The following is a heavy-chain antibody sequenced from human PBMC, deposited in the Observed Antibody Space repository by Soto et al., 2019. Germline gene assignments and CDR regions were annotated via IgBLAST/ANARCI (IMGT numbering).Heavy chain of an antibody. J-gene: IGHJ3*02. V-gene: IGHV1-18*04. CDR3: AREGYDYDSSGYKGAFDI. D-gene: IGHD3-22*01. CDR2: ISAYNGNT. Sequence: ASVKVSCKASGYTFTSYGISWVLQAPGQGLEWMGWISAYNGNTNYAQKLQGRVTMTTDTSTSTAYMELRSLRSDDTAVYYCAREGYDYDSSGYKGAFDIWGQVTMVTVSS. CDR1: GYTFTSYG.